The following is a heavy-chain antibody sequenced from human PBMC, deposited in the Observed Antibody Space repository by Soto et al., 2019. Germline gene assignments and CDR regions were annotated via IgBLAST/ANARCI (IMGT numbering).Heavy chain of an antibody. Sequence: QVQLVESGGGVVQPGRSLRLSCAASGFTFSSYAMHWVRQAPGKGLEWVAVISYDGSNKYYADSVKGRFTISRDNSKNTLYLQMNSLRAEDTAVYYCARDYPNNWNYAHLDYWGQGTLVTVSS. D-gene: IGHD1-7*01. CDR3: ARDYPNNWNYAHLDY. J-gene: IGHJ4*02. CDR2: ISYDGSNK. CDR1: GFTFSSYA. V-gene: IGHV3-30-3*01.